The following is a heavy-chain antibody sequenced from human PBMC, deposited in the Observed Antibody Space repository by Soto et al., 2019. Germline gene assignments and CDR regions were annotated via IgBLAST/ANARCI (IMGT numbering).Heavy chain of an antibody. V-gene: IGHV3-23*01. J-gene: IGHJ3*02. D-gene: IGHD6-13*01. CDR3: AKDMLEQQLVSSCAFDI. CDR2: ISGSGGST. Sequence: HPGGSLRLSCAASGFTFSSYAMSWVRQAPGKGLEWVSAISGSGGSTYYADSVKGRFTISRDNSKNTLYLQMNSLRAEDTAVYYCAKDMLEQQLVSSCAFDIWGQGTMVTVSS. CDR1: GFTFSSYA.